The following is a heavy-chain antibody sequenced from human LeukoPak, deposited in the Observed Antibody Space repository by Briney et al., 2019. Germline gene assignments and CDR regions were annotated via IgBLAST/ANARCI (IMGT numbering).Heavy chain of an antibody. D-gene: IGHD6-13*01. CDR2: IKQDGSEK. J-gene: IGHJ4*02. V-gene: IGHV3-7*01. CDR1: GFTFSSYW. CDR3: GSSAAGTPPYFDY. Sequence: PGGSLRLSCAASGFTFSSYWMSWVRQAPGKGLEWVANIKQDGSEKYYVDSVKGRFTISRDNAKNSLYLQMNSLRAEDTAVYYCGSSAAGTPPYFDYWGQGTLVTVSS.